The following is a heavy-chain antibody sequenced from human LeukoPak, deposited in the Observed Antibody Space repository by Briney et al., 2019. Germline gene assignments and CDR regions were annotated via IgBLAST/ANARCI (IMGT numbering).Heavy chain of an antibody. CDR2: IYYSGST. CDR3: ARLVIQWLGAFDI. D-gene: IGHD6-19*01. CDR1: GGSISSSSYY. Sequence: SETLSLTCTVSGGSISSSSYYWGWIRQPPGKGLEWIGSIYYSGSTYYNPSLKSRVTISVDTSKNQFSLKLSSVTAADTAVYYCARLVIQWLGAFDIWGQGTMVTVSS. V-gene: IGHV4-39*07. J-gene: IGHJ3*02.